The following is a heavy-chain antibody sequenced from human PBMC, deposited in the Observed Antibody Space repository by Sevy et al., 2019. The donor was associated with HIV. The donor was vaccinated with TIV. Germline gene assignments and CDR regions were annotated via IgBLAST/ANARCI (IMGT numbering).Heavy chain of an antibody. D-gene: IGHD5-18*01. Sequence: SETLSLTCGVSGYSISSGYYWGWIRQPPGKGLEWIGSIYHSGGTYSNPSLKSRVTISVDTSKNQYSLKLSSVTAADTAVYYCARGGYTYGKGYFDYWGQGTLVTVSS. CDR1: GYSISSGYY. CDR3: ARGGYTYGKGYFDY. CDR2: IYHSGGT. V-gene: IGHV4-38-2*01. J-gene: IGHJ4*02.